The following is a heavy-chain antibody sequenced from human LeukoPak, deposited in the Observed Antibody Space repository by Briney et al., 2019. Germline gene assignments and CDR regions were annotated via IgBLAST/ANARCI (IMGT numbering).Heavy chain of an antibody. CDR3: ARSSPYGDYLLNAFDI. J-gene: IGHJ3*02. CDR2: IRSKAYGGTT. Sequence: PGGSLRLSCTASGFTFGDYAMSWFRQAPGKGLEWVGFIRSKAYGGTTEYAASVKGRFTISRDDSKSIAYLQMNSLKTEDTAVYYCARSSPYGDYLLNAFDIWGQGTMVTVSS. CDR1: GFTFGDYA. V-gene: IGHV3-49*03. D-gene: IGHD4-17*01.